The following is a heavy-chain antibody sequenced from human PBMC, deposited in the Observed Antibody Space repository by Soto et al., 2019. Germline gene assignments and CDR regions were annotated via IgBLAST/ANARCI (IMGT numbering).Heavy chain of an antibody. V-gene: IGHV3-23*01. CDR3: AKEEASDILTGYPVDWFDP. CDR1: GFTFSSYA. Sequence: EVQLLESGGGLVQPGGSLRLSCAASGFTFSSYAMSWVRQAPGKGLEWVSAISGSGGSTYYADSVKGRFTISRDNSKNTLYLQMNSLRAEDTAVYYCAKEEASDILTGYPVDWFDPWGQGTLVTVSS. CDR2: ISGSGGST. J-gene: IGHJ5*02. D-gene: IGHD3-9*01.